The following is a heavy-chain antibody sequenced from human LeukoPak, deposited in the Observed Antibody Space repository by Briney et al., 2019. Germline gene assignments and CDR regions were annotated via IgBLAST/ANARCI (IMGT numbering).Heavy chain of an antibody. CDR3: TFSYDSSGYLLG. D-gene: IGHD3-22*01. V-gene: IGHV1-8*01. CDR1: GYTFISYD. CDR2: MNHNSGNT. Sequence: ASVKVSCKASGYTFISYDINWVRQATGQGLEWMGWMNHNSGNTGYARKFQGRVTMTRNTSISTAYMELSSLRSEDTAVYYCTFSYDSSGYLLGWGQGTLVTVSS. J-gene: IGHJ4*02.